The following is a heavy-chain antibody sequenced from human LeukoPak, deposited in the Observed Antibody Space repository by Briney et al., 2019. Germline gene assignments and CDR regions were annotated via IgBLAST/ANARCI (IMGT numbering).Heavy chain of an antibody. J-gene: IGHJ6*03. Sequence: QPGGSLRLACAASGFTFDDYGMSWVRQAPGKGLEWVSGINWNGGSTGYADSVKGRFTISRDNAKNSLYLQMNSLRAEDTALYYCARVILTYYYMDVWGKGTTVTVSS. D-gene: IGHD3-10*01. V-gene: IGHV3-20*04. CDR1: GFTFDDYG. CDR3: ARVILTYYYMDV. CDR2: INWNGGST.